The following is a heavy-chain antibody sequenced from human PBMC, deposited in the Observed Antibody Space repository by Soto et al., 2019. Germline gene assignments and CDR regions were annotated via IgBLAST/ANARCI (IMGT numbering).Heavy chain of an antibody. CDR3: TSAPVGAFGLWVS. CDR1: GFSFSNYW. V-gene: IGHV3-74*01. D-gene: IGHD1-26*01. Sequence: EVQLVESGGGFVQPGGTLSLSCAASGFSFSNYWMHWVRQAPGKGLVWVSRINMYGTTIDSADSVRGRFTISRDNPKNTLELQMNRLSADDTAGNCRTSAPVGAFGLWVSWGQGTRLTVSS. CDR2: INMYGTTI. J-gene: IGHJ4*02.